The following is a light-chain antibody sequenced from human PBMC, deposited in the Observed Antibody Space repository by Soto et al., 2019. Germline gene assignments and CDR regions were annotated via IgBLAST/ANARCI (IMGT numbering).Light chain of an antibody. Sequence: QSALTQPASVSGSPGQSITISCTGTSSDVGGYNYVSWYQQHPGKAPKLLIYEVSNWPSGVSNRFSGSKSGNTASLTISGLQAEDEADYYCSSYASIGTRVFGTGTKLTVL. CDR1: SSDVGGYNY. CDR2: EVS. V-gene: IGLV2-14*01. J-gene: IGLJ1*01. CDR3: SSYASIGTRV.